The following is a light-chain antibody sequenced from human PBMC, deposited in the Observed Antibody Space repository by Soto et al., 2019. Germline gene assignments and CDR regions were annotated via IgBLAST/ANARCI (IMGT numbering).Light chain of an antibody. CDR3: CSYAGSYTHV. J-gene: IGLJ1*01. CDR2: DVS. V-gene: IGLV2-11*01. CDR1: SSDVGGYNY. Sequence: QSVLTQPHSVSGSPGQSVTISCTGTSSDVGGYNYVSWYQHHPGKAPKLIIYDVSERPSGVPDRLSGSKSGNTGNTASLTISGLQAEDEADYYCCSYAGSYTHVFGSGTKLTVL.